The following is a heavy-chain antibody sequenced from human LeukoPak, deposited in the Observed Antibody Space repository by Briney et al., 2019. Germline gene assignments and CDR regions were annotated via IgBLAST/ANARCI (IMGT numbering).Heavy chain of an antibody. CDR1: GYTFTGYY. D-gene: IGHD6-19*01. Sequence: GASVKVSCKASGYTFTGYYMHWVRQAPGQGLEWMGWINPNSGGTNYAQKFQGRVTMTRDTSISTAYMELSGLRSDDTAVYYCARPYSSGWYYFDYWGQGTLVTVSS. J-gene: IGHJ4*02. V-gene: IGHV1-2*02. CDR2: INPNSGGT. CDR3: ARPYSSGWYYFDY.